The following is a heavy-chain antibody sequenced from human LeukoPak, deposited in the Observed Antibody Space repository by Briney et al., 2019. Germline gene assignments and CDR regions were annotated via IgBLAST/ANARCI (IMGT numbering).Heavy chain of an antibody. CDR3: ARVRYDILTGYQTFDY. D-gene: IGHD3-9*01. CDR2: INPNSGNT. J-gene: IGHJ4*02. CDR1: GYTFTSYD. V-gene: IGHV1-8*01. Sequence: ASVKVSCKASGYTFTSYDINWVRQATGQGLEWMGWINPNSGNTGYAQKFQGRVTMTRNTSISTAYMELSSLRSEDTAVYYCARVRYDILTGYQTFDYWGQGTLVTVSS.